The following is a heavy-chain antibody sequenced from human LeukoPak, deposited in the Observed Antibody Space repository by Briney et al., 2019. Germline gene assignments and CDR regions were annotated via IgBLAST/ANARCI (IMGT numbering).Heavy chain of an antibody. V-gene: IGHV3-23*01. CDR1: GFTFSSYG. Sequence: GGTLRLSCAASGFTFSSYGMSWVRQAPGKGLEWVSAISGSGGSTYYADSVRGRFTISRDNSKNTLYLQMNSLRAEDTAVYYCAKTPSMVRGVRYDYWGQGTLVTVSS. D-gene: IGHD3-10*01. CDR3: AKTPSMVRGVRYDY. J-gene: IGHJ4*02. CDR2: ISGSGGST.